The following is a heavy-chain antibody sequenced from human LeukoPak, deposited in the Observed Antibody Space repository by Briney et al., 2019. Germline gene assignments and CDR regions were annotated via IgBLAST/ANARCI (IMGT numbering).Heavy chain of an antibody. CDR2: INPNSGGT. CDR1: GYTFTGYY. CDR3: ARDRVVTPNDAFDI. Sequence: ASVKVSCKASGYTFTGYYMHWVRQAPGQGLEWMGWINPNSGGTSYAQKFQGRVTMTRDTSTSTVYMELSSLRSEDTAVYYCARDRVVTPNDAFDIWGQGTMVTVSS. V-gene: IGHV1-2*02. J-gene: IGHJ3*02. D-gene: IGHD4-23*01.